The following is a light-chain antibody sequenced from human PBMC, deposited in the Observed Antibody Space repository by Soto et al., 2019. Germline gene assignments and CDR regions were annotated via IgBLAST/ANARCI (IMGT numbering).Light chain of an antibody. J-gene: IGKJ1*01. CDR2: WAS. Sequence: DIVMTQSPDSLAVSLGERATINCKSSQSVLHSSNDKNFLTWYQQKPGQPPKLLIYWASTRESGVPDRFSGSGSGTDFTLTISSLQAEDVAVYYCHQYDSAPWTFGQGTKVEIK. V-gene: IGKV4-1*01. CDR3: HQYDSAPWT. CDR1: QSVLHSSNDKNF.